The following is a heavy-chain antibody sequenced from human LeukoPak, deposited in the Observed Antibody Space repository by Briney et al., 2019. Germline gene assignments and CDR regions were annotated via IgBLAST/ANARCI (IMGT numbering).Heavy chain of an antibody. V-gene: IGHV1-2*02. J-gene: IGHJ6*02. CDR3: ARDEGMRNYYYGMDV. Sequence: ASVKVPCKASGYTFTGYYMHWVRQAPGQGLEWMGWINPNSGGTNYAQKFQGRVTMTGDTSISTAYMELSRLRSDDTAVYYCARDEGMRNYYYGMDVWGQGTTVTVSS. CDR1: GYTFTGYY. CDR2: INPNSGGT.